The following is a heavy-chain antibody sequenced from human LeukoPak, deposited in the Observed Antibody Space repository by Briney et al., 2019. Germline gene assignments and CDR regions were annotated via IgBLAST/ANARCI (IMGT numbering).Heavy chain of an antibody. CDR2: TSSSSSYI. CDR1: GFTFSSYS. Sequence: GGSLRLSCAASGFTFSSYSMNWVRQAPGKGLEWVSSTSSSSSYIYYADSVKGRFTISRDNAKNSLYLQMNSLRAEDTAVYYCARDSGASEYSGSYLRTYAEYFQHWGQGTLVTVSS. J-gene: IGHJ1*01. V-gene: IGHV3-21*01. CDR3: ARDSGASEYSGSYLRTYAEYFQH. D-gene: IGHD1-26*01.